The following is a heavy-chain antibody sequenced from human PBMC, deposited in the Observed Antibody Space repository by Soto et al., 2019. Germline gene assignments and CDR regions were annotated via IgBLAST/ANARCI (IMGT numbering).Heavy chain of an antibody. V-gene: IGHV3-23*01. CDR3: TKLEMSASVY. J-gene: IGHJ4*02. CDR1: GFTFSTYA. D-gene: IGHD3-3*01. Sequence: VGSLGLSCAASGFTFSTYAMTWFRQAPGKGLEWVSAISADGGATFHADSVKGRFTISRDNSRNTLYLQMNSLRVEDTAVYFCTKLEMSASVYWGQGTQVTVSS. CDR2: ISADGGAT.